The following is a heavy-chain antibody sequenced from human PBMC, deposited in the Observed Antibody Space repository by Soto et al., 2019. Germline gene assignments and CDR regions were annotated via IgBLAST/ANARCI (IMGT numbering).Heavy chain of an antibody. D-gene: IGHD1-26*01. CDR1: GFTFRNSW. CDR3: AKLPWEVAPS. V-gene: IGHV3-74*03. Sequence: PWGSLRLSCSDSGFTFRNSWIHWIRQAPGKGLEWVSHIGPDGTDIVYADSVKGRFIISRDNARNTEYLQMNNLEAAATAVDSCAKLPWEVAPSWGQGSLVTVCS. CDR2: IGPDGTDI. J-gene: IGHJ5*02.